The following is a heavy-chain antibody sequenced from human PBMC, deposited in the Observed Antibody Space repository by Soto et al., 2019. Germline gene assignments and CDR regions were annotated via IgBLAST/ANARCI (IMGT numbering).Heavy chain of an antibody. V-gene: IGHV4-34*01. CDR3: AREKKLRFLEWLFAYYFDY. J-gene: IGHJ4*02. D-gene: IGHD3-3*01. Sequence: QVQLQQWGAGLLKPSETLSLTCAVYGGSFSGYYWSWIRQPPGKGLEWIGEINHSGSTNYNPSLKSRFTIAVDTSKNQFPRKLSSVTAEDTAVYYCAREKKLRFLEWLFAYYFDYGGQGTLFTVSS. CDR1: GGSFSGYY. CDR2: INHSGST.